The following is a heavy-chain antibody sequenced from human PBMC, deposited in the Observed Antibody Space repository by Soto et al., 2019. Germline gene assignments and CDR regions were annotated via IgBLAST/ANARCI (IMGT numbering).Heavy chain of an antibody. Sequence: ASVKVSCKASGYTFTSYAMHWVRQAPGQRLEWMGWINAGNGNTKYSQKFQGRVTITRDTSASTAYMELSSLRSEDTAVYYCARVGSGPPEFDDYYYMDVWGKGTTVTVSS. D-gene: IGHD3-10*01. V-gene: IGHV1-3*01. CDR2: INAGNGNT. CDR1: GYTFTSYA. CDR3: ARVGSGPPEFDDYYYMDV. J-gene: IGHJ6*03.